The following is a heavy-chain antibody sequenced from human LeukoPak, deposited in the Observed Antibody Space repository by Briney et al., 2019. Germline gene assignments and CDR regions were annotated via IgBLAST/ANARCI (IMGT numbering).Heavy chain of an antibody. CDR2: MNPNSGNT. CDR3: ARTDSSGYYYGNYYYGMDV. CDR1: GYTFTSYD. J-gene: IGHJ6*02. D-gene: IGHD3-22*01. Sequence: ASVKVSCKASGYTFTSYDINWVRQATAQGLEWMGWMNPNSGNTGYAQKFQGRVTMTRNTSISTAYMELSSLRSEDTAVYYCARTDSSGYYYGNYYYGMDVWGQGTTVTVSS. V-gene: IGHV1-8*01.